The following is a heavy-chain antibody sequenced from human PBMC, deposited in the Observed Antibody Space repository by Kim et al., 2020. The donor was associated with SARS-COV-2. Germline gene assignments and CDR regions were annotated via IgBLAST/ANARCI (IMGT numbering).Heavy chain of an antibody. J-gene: IGHJ3*02. CDR2: ISYDGSNK. Sequence: GGSLRLSCAASGFTFSSYAMHWVRQAPGKGLEWVAVISYDGSNKYYADSVKGRFTISRDNSKNTLYLQMNSRRAEDTAVYYCARSRSGSYLNAFDIWG. CDR1: GFTFSSYA. CDR3: ARSRSGSYLNAFDI. V-gene: IGHV3-30-3*01. D-gene: IGHD1-26*01.